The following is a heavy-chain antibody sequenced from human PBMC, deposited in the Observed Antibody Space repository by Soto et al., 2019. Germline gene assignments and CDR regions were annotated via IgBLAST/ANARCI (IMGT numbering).Heavy chain of an antibody. J-gene: IGHJ4*02. D-gene: IGHD6-19*01. CDR3: ARGNHTPWYSSGWYVQIGPDY. CDR2: ISAYNGNT. Sequence: QVQQVQSGAEVKKPGASVKVSCKASGYTFTSYGISWVRQAPGQGLEWMGWISAYNGNTNYAQKLQGRVTMTTDTSTSTAYMELRSLRSDDTPVYYCARGNHTPWYSSGWYVQIGPDYWGQGTLVTVSS. V-gene: IGHV1-18*01. CDR1: GYTFTSYG.